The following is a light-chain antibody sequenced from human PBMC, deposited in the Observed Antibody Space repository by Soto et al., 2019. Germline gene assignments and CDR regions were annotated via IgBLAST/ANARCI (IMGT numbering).Light chain of an antibody. CDR1: QSVLYNSNNKNY. CDR3: QQYYSPWT. Sequence: DIVMTQSPDSLAVSLGERATINCKSSQSVLYNSNNKNYLAWYQQKPGQPPKLLIYWASTRESGVPDRFSVSGSGTDFTLTISSLQAEDVAVYYCQQYYSPWTFGQGTKVEIK. CDR2: WAS. V-gene: IGKV4-1*01. J-gene: IGKJ1*01.